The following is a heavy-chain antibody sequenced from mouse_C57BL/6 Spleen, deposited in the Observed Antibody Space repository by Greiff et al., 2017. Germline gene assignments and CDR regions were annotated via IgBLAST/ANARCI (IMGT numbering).Heavy chain of an antibody. Sequence: QVQLQQPGAELVRPGSSVKLSCKASGYTFTSYWMDWVKQRPGQGLEWIGNIYPSDSETHYNQKFKYKATLTVDKSSSPAYMQLSSLTSEDSAVYYCARPPYYYGSSYDWYFYVWCTGTTVTVSS. CDR3: ARPPYYYGSSYDWYFYV. J-gene: IGHJ1*03. CDR2: IYPSDSET. D-gene: IGHD1-1*01. CDR1: GYTFTSYW. V-gene: IGHV1-61*01.